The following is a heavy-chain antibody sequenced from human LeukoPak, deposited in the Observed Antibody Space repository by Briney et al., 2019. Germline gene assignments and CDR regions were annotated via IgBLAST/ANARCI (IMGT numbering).Heavy chain of an antibody. V-gene: IGHV3-49*04. CDR3: ARDYGGSSPFDY. Sequence: GGSLRLSCTASGFAFGDYAMSWVRQAPGKGLEWVGFIRSNLYGGTTEYAASVKGRFTLSRDDSKSIAYLQMNSLRAEDTAVYYCARDYGGSSPFDYWGQGTLVTVSS. D-gene: IGHD4-23*01. CDR2: IRSNLYGGTT. CDR1: GFAFGDYA. J-gene: IGHJ4*02.